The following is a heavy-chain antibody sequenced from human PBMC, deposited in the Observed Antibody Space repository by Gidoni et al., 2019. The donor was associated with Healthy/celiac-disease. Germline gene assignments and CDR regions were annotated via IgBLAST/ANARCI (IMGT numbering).Heavy chain of an antibody. D-gene: IGHD3-22*01. CDR2: ISYDGSNK. CDR3: AKDLYYCDSSGYQIHYGMDV. CDR1: GFTFSSYG. V-gene: IGHV3-30*18. Sequence: QVQLVESGGGVVQPGRSLRLSCAASGFTFSSYGMHWVRQAPGKGLEWVAVISYDGSNKYYADSVKGRFTISRDNSKNTLYLQMNSLRAEDTAVYYCAKDLYYCDSSGYQIHYGMDVWGQGTTVTVSS. J-gene: IGHJ6*02.